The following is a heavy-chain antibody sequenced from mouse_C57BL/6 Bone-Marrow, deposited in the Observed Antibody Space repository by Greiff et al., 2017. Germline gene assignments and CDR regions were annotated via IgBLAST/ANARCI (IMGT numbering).Heavy chain of an antibody. CDR1: GYTFTSYW. J-gene: IGHJ3*01. V-gene: IGHV1-72*01. Sequence: QVQLQQPGAELVKPGASVKLSCKASGYTFTSYWMPWVKQRPGRGLEWIGRIGPNSGGTKYNEKFKSKATLTVDKPSSTAYMQLSSLTSEDSSVYDCARWTFLGLEFAGWGHATLVTVAA. D-gene: IGHD4-1*01. CDR3: ARWTFLGLEFAG. CDR2: IGPNSGGT.